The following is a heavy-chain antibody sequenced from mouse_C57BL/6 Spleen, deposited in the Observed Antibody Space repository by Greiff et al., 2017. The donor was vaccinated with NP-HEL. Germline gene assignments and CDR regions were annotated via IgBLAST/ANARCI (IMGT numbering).Heavy chain of an antibody. V-gene: IGHV1-53*01. J-gene: IGHJ2*01. D-gene: IGHD1-1*01. Sequence: QVQLKQPGTELVKPGASVKLSCKASGYTFTSYWMHWVKQRPGQGLEWIGNINPSNGGTNYNEKFKSKATLTVDKSSSTAYMQLSSLTSKDSAVYYCARPIYYYGSSYFDDWGQGTTLTVSS. CDR2: INPSNGGT. CDR3: ARPIYYYGSSYFDD. CDR1: GYTFTSYW.